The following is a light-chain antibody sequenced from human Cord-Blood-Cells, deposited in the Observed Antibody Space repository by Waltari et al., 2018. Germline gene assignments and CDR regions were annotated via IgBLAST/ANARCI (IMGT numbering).Light chain of an antibody. CDR3: CSYAGSYTWV. V-gene: IGLV2-11*01. CDR1: SRDGGGSNY. Sequence: QSALTQPRSVSGSPGQSVTIPCTGTSRDGGGSNYASWYQQHPGKAPKLLIYDVSKRPSGVPDRFSGSKSGNTASLTISGLQAEDEADYYCCSYAGSYTWVFGGGTKLTVL. J-gene: IGLJ3*02. CDR2: DVS.